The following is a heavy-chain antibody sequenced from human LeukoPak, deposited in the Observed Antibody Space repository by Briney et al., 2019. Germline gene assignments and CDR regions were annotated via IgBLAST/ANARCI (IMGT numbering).Heavy chain of an antibody. CDR2: INHNGGT. V-gene: IGHV4-34*01. Sequence: SETLSLTCGVSGGSFNGYYWSWIRQPPGKGLEYIGEINHNGGTNYNPSLKSRVTISVDASKKQFSLRLTSVTAADTAVYYCARVTGYMIEDYFDSWGQGTLVTVSS. D-gene: IGHD3-22*01. CDR3: ARVTGYMIEDYFDS. CDR1: GGSFNGYY. J-gene: IGHJ4*02.